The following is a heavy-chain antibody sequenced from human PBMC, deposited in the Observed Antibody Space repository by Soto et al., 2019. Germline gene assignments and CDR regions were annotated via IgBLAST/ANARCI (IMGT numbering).Heavy chain of an antibody. CDR2: IKNDGSVT. Sequence: EVQLVESGGGLVQPGGSLRLSCVASGFRISDYWMSWVRQVPGKGPEWVSRIKNDGSVTSYADSVKGRFSISRDNARNTLYLQINSLRVEDTAVYHCARSDWFDPWGQGTLVTVSS. J-gene: IGHJ5*02. CDR3: ARSDWFDP. CDR1: GFRISDYW. V-gene: IGHV3-74*01.